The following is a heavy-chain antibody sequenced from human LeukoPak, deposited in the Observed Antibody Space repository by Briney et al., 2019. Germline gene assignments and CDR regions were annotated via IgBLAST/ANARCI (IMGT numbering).Heavy chain of an antibody. D-gene: IGHD5-24*01. Sequence: GGSLTVACATAGITFSSHAMSWVRQAPGKGLEWVSLISASSGNTYYGDSVKGRFTISRDTSKHTFYLQMNSLRADDTAVYYCAKGGVATMRDGYNYYYYYMEVWGKGT. J-gene: IGHJ6*03. CDR3: AKGGVATMRDGYNYYYYYMEV. V-gene: IGHV3-23*01. CDR1: GITFSSHA. CDR2: ISASSGNT.